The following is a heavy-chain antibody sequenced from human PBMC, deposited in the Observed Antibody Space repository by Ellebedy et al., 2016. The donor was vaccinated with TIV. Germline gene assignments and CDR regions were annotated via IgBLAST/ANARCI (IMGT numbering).Heavy chain of an antibody. CDR1: GGSISSGDYY. CDR3: ARGGASSKYFDY. V-gene: IGHV4-30-4*02. CDR2: IFYSGRT. J-gene: IGHJ4*02. Sequence: MPSETLSLTCTVSGGSISSGDYYGSWFRQPPGKGLEWIGYIFYSGRTYYTLSLESRVTMSVDTSKNQFSLELSSVTAADTAVYYCARGGASSKYFDYWGQGTLVTVSS.